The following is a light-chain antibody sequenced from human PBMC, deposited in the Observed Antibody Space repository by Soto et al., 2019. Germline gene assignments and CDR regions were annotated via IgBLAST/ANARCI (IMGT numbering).Light chain of an antibody. CDR2: WAS. CDR3: QQYYRVPRT. J-gene: IGKJ1*01. V-gene: IGKV4-1*01. Sequence: DTVMTQSPDSLAVSLGERATINCKSSQSVLYSSNNKNYLAWYQQKPGQPPKLLIYWASTRESGVPDRFNGSGSGTDFTLTITSLQAEDVAVYYCQQYYRVPRTFGQGTKVEIK. CDR1: QSVLYSSNNKNY.